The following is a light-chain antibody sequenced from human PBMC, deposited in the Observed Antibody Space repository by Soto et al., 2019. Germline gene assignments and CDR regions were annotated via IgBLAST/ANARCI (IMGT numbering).Light chain of an antibody. CDR2: AAS. V-gene: IGKV1D-16*01. J-gene: IGKJ5*01. CDR1: QGISRS. CDR3: QQYNSYPIT. Sequence: DIQMTQSPSSVSASVGDRVTISCQASQGISRSLAWYQQKPGKAPKLLIYAASSLQSGVPSRFSGSGFGTDFTLTISSLQPDDFATYYCQQYNSYPITFGQGTRLEI.